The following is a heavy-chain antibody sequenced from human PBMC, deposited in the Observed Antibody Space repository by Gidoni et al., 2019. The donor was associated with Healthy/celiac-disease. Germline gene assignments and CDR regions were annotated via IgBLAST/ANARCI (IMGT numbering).Heavy chain of an antibody. CDR2: ISYDGSNK. V-gene: IGHV3-30*04. Sequence: QVQLVESGGGVVQPGRSLRLSCAASGFTFSSYAMHWVRQAPGKGLGWVAVISYDGSNKYYADSVKGRFTISRDNSKNTLYLQMNSLRAEDTAVYYCARAADYDFWSGYYTEYYYGMDVWGQGTTVTVSS. CDR3: ARAADYDFWSGYYTEYYYGMDV. CDR1: GFTFSSYA. J-gene: IGHJ6*02. D-gene: IGHD3-3*01.